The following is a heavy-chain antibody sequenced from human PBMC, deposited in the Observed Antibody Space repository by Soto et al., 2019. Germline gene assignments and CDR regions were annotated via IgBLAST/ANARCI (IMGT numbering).Heavy chain of an antibody. V-gene: IGHV4-4*02. D-gene: IGHD4-17*01. CDR1: GASISTSNW. CDR2: VLHTGVT. J-gene: IGHJ4*02. CDR3: ARSDYGDSNSQFFDF. Sequence: TSETLSLTCGVSGASISTSNWWNWVRQSPEKGLQWLGQVLHTGVTNYNPSLQTRVTISVDKSKNQFSLEMDSVTAADTALYFCARSDYGDSNSQFFDFWGQGRLVTVSS.